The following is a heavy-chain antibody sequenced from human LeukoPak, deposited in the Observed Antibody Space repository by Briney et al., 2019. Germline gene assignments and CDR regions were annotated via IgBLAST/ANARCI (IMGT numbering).Heavy chain of an antibody. J-gene: IGHJ3*02. V-gene: IGHV4-30-4*07. CDR3: ARVERYESILDAFDI. D-gene: IGHD2-21*01. CDR1: GGSISSSSYS. Sequence: SQTLSLTCAVSGGSISSSSYSWSWIRQPPGKGLEWIGYIYYSGRTYYNPSLKSRLTISVDTSKNQFSLKLSFVTAADTAVYYCARVERYESILDAFDIWGRGTMVTVSS. CDR2: IYYSGRT.